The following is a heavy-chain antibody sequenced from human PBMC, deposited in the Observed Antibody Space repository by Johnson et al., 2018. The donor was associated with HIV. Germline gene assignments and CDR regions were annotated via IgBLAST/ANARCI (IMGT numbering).Heavy chain of an antibody. CDR3: ARENYRRRDAFDV. J-gene: IGHJ3*01. D-gene: IGHD1-7*01. CDR2: TTDKLNSYTT. V-gene: IGHV3-72*01. CDR1: GFTFSDYY. Sequence: SGGGVVQPGGSLILSCVVSGFTFSDYYMDWVRQAPGKGLEWVGRTTDKLNSYTTKYAASVKGRFTISRDDSKKSLYLQINSLRTEDTAVYYCARENYRRRDAFDVWGQGTVVIVSS.